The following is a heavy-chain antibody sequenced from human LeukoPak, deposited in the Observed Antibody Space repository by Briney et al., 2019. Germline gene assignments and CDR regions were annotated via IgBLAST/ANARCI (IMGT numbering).Heavy chain of an antibody. V-gene: IGHV4-4*02. D-gene: IGHD3-22*01. Sequence: SETLSLTCAVSGGSISSSNWWSCVRQPPGKGLEWIGEIYHSGSTNYNPSLKSRVTISVDKSKDQFSLKLTSVTAADTAVYYCARGDSSGYPDYWGQGSLVTVSS. J-gene: IGHJ4*02. CDR1: GGSISSSNW. CDR2: IYHSGST. CDR3: ARGDSSGYPDY.